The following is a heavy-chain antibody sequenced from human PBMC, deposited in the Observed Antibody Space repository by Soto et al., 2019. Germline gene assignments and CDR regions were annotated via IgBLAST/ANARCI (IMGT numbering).Heavy chain of an antibody. CDR2: ISYDGSNK. CDR1: GFTFSSYG. D-gene: IGHD3-22*01. J-gene: IGHJ4*02. V-gene: IGHV3-30*18. CDR3: AKDALEYYYDSSGYEAAD. Sequence: HPGGSLRLSCAASGFTFSSYGMHWVRQAPGKGLEWVAVISYDGSNKYYADSVKGRFTISRDNSKNTLYLQMNSLRAEDTAVYYCAKDALEYYYDSSGYEAADWGQGTLVTVS.